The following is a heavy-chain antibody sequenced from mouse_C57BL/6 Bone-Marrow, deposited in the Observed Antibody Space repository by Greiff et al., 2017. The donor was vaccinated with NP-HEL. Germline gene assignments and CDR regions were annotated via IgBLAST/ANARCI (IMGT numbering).Heavy chain of an antibody. CDR1: GFTFNTYA. J-gene: IGHJ2*01. Sequence: EVHLVESGGGLVQPKGSLKLSCAASGFTFNTYAMHWVRQAPGKGLEWVARIRSKSSNYATYYADSVKDRFTISRDDSQSMLYLQMNNLKTEDTAMYYCERGEDYCGSSLFDYWGQGTTLTVSS. V-gene: IGHV10-3*01. D-gene: IGHD1-1*01. CDR2: IRSKSSNYAT. CDR3: ERGEDYCGSSLFDY.